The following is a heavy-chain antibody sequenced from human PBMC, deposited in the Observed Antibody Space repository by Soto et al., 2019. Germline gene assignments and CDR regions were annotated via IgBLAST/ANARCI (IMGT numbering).Heavy chain of an antibody. CDR1: GGSISSGGYY. Sequence: SETLSLTCTVSGGSISSGGYYWNWIRQHPGKGLEWIGYIYYSGSTYYNPSLKSRVTISVDTSKNQFSLKLSSVTAADTAVYYCARRAVVAVTGSLDNWLDPWGQRILVTVSS. D-gene: IGHD2-21*01. CDR2: IYYSGST. CDR3: ARRAVVAVTGSLDNWLDP. V-gene: IGHV4-31*03. J-gene: IGHJ5*02.